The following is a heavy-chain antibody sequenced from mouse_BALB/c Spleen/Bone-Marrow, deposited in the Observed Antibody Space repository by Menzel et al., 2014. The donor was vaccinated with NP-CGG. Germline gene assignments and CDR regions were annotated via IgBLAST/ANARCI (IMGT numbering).Heavy chain of an antibody. D-gene: IGHD2-1*01. CDR2: IYPGDGST. J-gene: IGHJ2*01. Sequence: VQLQQSAAELVKPGASVKMSCKASGYTFTSCYIHWVKQSPGQGLEWIGWIYPGDGSTEYNEKFKGKTTLTADKSSSTAYMLLSSLTSEDSAIYFCARPDGNYESYFDYWGQGTTLTVSS. CDR3: ARPDGNYESYFDY. CDR1: GYTFTSCY. V-gene: IGHV1S56*01.